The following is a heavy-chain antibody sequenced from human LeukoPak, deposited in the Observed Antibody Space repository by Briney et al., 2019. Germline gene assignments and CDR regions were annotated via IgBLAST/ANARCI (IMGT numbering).Heavy chain of an antibody. CDR2: IWYDGSNK. D-gene: IGHD4-11*01. V-gene: IGHV3-33*01. Sequence: GGSLRLSCAASGFTFSSYGVHWVRQAPGKGLEGVAVIWYDGSNKYYADSVKGRFTISRDNSKNTLYLQMNSLRAEDTAVYYCARKLTVTTIRGYYYYYYMDVWGKGTTVTVSS. CDR3: ARKLTVTTIRGYYYYYYMDV. CDR1: GFTFSSYG. J-gene: IGHJ6*03.